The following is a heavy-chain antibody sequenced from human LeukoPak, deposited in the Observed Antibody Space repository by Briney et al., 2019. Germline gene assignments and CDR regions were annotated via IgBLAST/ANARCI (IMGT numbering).Heavy chain of an antibody. Sequence: SETLSLTCTVSGGSISSSSYYWGWIRQPPGKGLEWIGSIYYSGSTYYNPSLKSRVTISVDTSKNQFSLKLSSVTAADTAVYYCARGGGYSYVPGGYFDYWGQGTLVTVSS. CDR1: GGSISSSSYY. D-gene: IGHD5-18*01. CDR2: IYYSGST. J-gene: IGHJ4*02. CDR3: ARGGGYSYVPGGYFDY. V-gene: IGHV4-39*07.